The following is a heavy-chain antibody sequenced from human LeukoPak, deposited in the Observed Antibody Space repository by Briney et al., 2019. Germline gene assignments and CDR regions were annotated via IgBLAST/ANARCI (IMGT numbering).Heavy chain of an antibody. CDR2: LNHSGST. D-gene: IGHD1-14*01. V-gene: IGHV4-34*01. Sequence: TSETLSLTCAVYGGSFSGYYWSWIRQPPGKGLEWIGELNHSGSTNYNPSLKSRVTISVDTSKNQFSLKLSSVTAADTAVYYCARAPKISGAYYYYYMDVWGKGTTVTVSS. CDR3: ARAPKISGAYYYYYMDV. J-gene: IGHJ6*03. CDR1: GGSFSGYY.